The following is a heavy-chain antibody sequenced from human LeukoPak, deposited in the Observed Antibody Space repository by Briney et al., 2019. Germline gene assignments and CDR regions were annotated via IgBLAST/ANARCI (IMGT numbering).Heavy chain of an antibody. D-gene: IGHD2-21*02. CDR1: GGSISSSSYY. J-gene: IGHJ4*02. V-gene: IGHV4-39*07. Sequence: PSETLSLTCTVSGGSISSSSYYWGWIRQPPGKGLEWIGSMYYSGSTYYNPSLKSRVTISVDTSKNQFSLKLSSVTAADTAVYYCARSLAYCGGDCDPHFDYWGQGTLVTVSS. CDR3: ARSLAYCGGDCDPHFDY. CDR2: MYYSGST.